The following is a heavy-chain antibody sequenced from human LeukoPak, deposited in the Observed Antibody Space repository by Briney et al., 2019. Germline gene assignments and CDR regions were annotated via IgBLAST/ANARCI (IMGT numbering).Heavy chain of an antibody. CDR2: ISSSGSTI. Sequence: PGGSPRLSCAASGFTFSSYEMNWVRQAPGKGPEWVSYISSSGSTIYYADSVKGRFTISRDNAKNSLYLQMNSLRAEDTAVYYCARGLRGYSYGSDYWSQGTLVTVSS. CDR1: GFTFSSYE. J-gene: IGHJ4*02. CDR3: ARGLRGYSYGSDY. V-gene: IGHV3-48*03. D-gene: IGHD5-18*01.